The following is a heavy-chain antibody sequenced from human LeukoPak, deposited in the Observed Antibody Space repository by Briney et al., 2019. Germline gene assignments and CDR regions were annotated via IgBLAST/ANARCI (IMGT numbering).Heavy chain of an antibody. D-gene: IGHD6-19*01. V-gene: IGHV4-39*07. CDR1: GGSISSSSYY. Sequence: SETLSLTCTVSGGSISSSSYYWGWIRQPPGKGLEWIGSIYYSGSTYYNPSLKSRVSISVDTSKNQFSLKLSSVTAADTAVYYCARDRRGWVPFDYWGQGTLVTVSS. J-gene: IGHJ4*02. CDR2: IYYSGST. CDR3: ARDRRGWVPFDY.